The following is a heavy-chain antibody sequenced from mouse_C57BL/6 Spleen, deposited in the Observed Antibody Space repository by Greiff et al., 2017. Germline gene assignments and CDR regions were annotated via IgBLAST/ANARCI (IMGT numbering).Heavy chain of an antibody. CDR1: GYAFSSYW. D-gene: IGHD1-2*01. V-gene: IGHV1-80*01. CDR3: ARFMDDRGWDY. Sequence: VQLQQSGAELVKPGASVKISCKASGYAFSSYWMNWVKQRPGKGLEWIGQIYPGDGDTNYNGQFKGKATLTADKSSSTAYMQLSSLTYEDSAVYFGARFMDDRGWDYWGQGTSVTVSS. CDR2: IYPGDGDT. J-gene: IGHJ4*01.